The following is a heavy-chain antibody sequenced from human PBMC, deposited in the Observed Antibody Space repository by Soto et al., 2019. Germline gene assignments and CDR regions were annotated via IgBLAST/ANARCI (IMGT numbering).Heavy chain of an antibody. J-gene: IGHJ6*02. Sequence: PGGLKSHSYTASELNCRDHAWSWISQAPGKGLEWVSAIMGSGGSTYYADSVKCRFTISRDNSKNTLYLQMNSRRAEDTALFYCAKIGDYYYVMAVWAQRTTV. CDR3: AKIGDYYYVMAV. CDR2: IMGSGGST. CDR1: ELNCRDHA. V-gene: IGHV3-23*01.